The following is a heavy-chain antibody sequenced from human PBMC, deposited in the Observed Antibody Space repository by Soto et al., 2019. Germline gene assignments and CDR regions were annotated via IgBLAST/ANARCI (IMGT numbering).Heavy chain of an antibody. CDR3: ARDGGIRAYYYGSGGLGGMDV. Sequence: QVQLQESGPGLVKPSQTLSLTCTVSGGSISSGGYYWSWIRQHPGKGLEWIGYIYYSGSTYYNPSLKSRVTTSVDTSKNQFSLKLSSVTAADTAVYCCARDGGIRAYYYGSGGLGGMDVWGQGTTVTVSS. CDR2: IYYSGST. J-gene: IGHJ6*02. D-gene: IGHD3-10*01. V-gene: IGHV4-31*03. CDR1: GGSISSGGYY.